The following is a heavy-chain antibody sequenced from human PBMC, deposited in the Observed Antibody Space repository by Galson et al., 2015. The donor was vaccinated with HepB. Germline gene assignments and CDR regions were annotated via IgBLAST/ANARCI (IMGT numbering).Heavy chain of an antibody. Sequence: SLRLSCAASGFTFSSYAMSWVRQAPGKGLEWVSAISGSGGSTYYADSVKGRFTISRDNSKNTLYLQMNSLRAEDTAVYYCAKEFEGTYYYDSSGYPTPLGYWGQGTLVTVSS. CDR2: ISGSGGST. V-gene: IGHV3-23*01. CDR3: AKEFEGTYYYDSSGYPTPLGY. J-gene: IGHJ4*02. CDR1: GFTFSSYA. D-gene: IGHD3-22*01.